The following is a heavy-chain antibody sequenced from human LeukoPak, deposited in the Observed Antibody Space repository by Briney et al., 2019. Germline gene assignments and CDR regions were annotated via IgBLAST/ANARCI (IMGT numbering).Heavy chain of an antibody. D-gene: IGHD2-15*01. Sequence: ASVTVSCTASGYTFTSYDINWVRQAPGQGLEWMGWMNPNSGNTEYAQKVQGRVTITRNTSISTAYMEVSSLRSEDTAVYYCARRGGYCSGGSCYHLGYWGQGTLVTVSS. CDR1: GYTFTSYD. V-gene: IGHV1-8*03. CDR2: MNPNSGNT. J-gene: IGHJ4*02. CDR3: ARRGGYCSGGSCYHLGY.